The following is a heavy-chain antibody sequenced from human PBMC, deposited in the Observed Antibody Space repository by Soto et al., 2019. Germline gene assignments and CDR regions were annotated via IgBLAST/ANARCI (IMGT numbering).Heavy chain of an antibody. CDR1: GGTFSSYA. Sequence: SVKVSCKASGGTFSSYAISWVRQAPGQGLEWMGGVIPIFGTANYAQKFQGRVTITADESTSTAYMELSSLRSEDTAVYYCASGVMVAATPPKLDYWGQGTMGTVSS. CDR3: ASGVMVAATPPKLDY. D-gene: IGHD2-15*01. CDR2: VIPIFGTA. V-gene: IGHV1-69*13. J-gene: IGHJ4*02.